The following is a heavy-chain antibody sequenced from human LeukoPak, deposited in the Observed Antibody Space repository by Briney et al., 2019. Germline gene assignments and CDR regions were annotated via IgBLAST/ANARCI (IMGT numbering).Heavy chain of an antibody. CDR3: VRADGRSYGLFDS. CDR2: IQTDGSLK. V-gene: IGHV3-74*01. Sequence: RRTLRPSRAASVFTFSTYWMHAVPPTPGKGLERVSRIQTDGSLKSHADAVQGRFTISRDNAKHTLYLQMDSLSPEHTAVYHCVRADGRSYGLFDSWGRGTLVIVSS. J-gene: IGHJ4*02. CDR1: VFTFSTYW. D-gene: IGHD5-18*01.